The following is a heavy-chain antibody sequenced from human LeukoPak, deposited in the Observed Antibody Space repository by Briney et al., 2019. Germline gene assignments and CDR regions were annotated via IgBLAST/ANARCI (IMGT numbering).Heavy chain of an antibody. CDR3: ARVISVVAATPALGY. J-gene: IGHJ4*02. CDR2: INPNSGGT. V-gene: IGHV1-2*02. D-gene: IGHD2-15*01. CDR1: GYTFTGYY. Sequence: GASVKASCKASGYTFTGYYMHWVRQAPGQGLEWMGWINPNSGGTNYAQKFQGRVTMTRDTSISTAYMELSRLRSDDTAVYYCARVISVVAATPALGYWGQGTLVTVSS.